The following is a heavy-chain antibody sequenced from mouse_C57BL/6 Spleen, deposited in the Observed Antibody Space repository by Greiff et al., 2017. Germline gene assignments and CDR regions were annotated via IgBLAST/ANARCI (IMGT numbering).Heavy chain of an antibody. V-gene: IGHV1-72*01. CDR1: VYTFTSYW. Sequence: QVQLQQPGAELVKPGASVQLSCKASVYTFTSYWMHWVKQRPGRGLAGIGRIYPNSGGAMYNVKFKCKATLTVDKPSSTAYMQLSSLISEDSAVYDCARNFGSSYRAMEDWGQGSSVTVSS. J-gene: IGHJ4*01. D-gene: IGHD1-1*01. CDR3: ARNFGSSYRAMED. CDR2: IYPNSGGA.